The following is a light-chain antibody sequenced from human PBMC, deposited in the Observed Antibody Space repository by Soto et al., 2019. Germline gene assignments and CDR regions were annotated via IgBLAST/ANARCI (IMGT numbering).Light chain of an antibody. Sequence: EIVLTQSPATLSLSPGERATLSCRASQSVNNYLAWYQQKPGQPPRLLIYDASNRATGIPARFSGSGSGTDFTLTISSLEPDDFAVYYCQHRGNWPLYTFGQGTKLEIK. J-gene: IGKJ2*01. CDR3: QHRGNWPLYT. CDR2: DAS. CDR1: QSVNNY. V-gene: IGKV3-11*01.